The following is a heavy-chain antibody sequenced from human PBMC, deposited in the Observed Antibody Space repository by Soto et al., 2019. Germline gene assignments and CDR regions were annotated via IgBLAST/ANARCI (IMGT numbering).Heavy chain of an antibody. V-gene: IGHV4-34*01. CDR3: ARILDYYDSSGYYRTFDY. CDR1: GGCFSGYY. D-gene: IGHD3-22*01. J-gene: IGHJ4*02. Sequence: SETLSLTCTVYGGCFSGYYWSWIRQPPGKGLEWIGEINHSGSTNYNPSLKSRVTISVDTSKNQFSLKLSSVTAADTAVYYCARILDYYDSSGYYRTFDYWGQGTLVTVSS. CDR2: INHSGST.